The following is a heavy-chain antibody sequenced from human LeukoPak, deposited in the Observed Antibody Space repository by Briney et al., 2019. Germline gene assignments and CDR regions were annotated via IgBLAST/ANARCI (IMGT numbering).Heavy chain of an antibody. D-gene: IGHD3-3*01. CDR1: GYTFNTFG. J-gene: IGHJ4*02. V-gene: IGHV1-18*01. Sequence: ASVNVSCKTSGYTFNTFGLNWVRQAPGQGLEWMGWVSAYNFNVKYAQKFQGRVTMTADTSTNTAYMELRSLRSDDTAVYYCARDQFTSYYDFWSGYGYWGQGTLVTVSS. CDR2: VSAYNFNV. CDR3: ARDQFTSYYDFWSGYGY.